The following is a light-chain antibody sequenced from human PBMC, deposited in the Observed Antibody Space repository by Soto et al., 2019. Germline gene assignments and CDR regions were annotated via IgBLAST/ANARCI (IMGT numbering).Light chain of an antibody. CDR1: SGDVGSYNL. CDR3: SSLTSSNTWV. V-gene: IGLV2-14*02. CDR2: EGS. Sequence: QSALTQPASVSGSPGQSITISCTGTSGDVGSYNLVSWYQHHPGKAPKLMIYEGSKRPSGVSNRFSGSKSGDTASLTISGLLAEDEADYYCSSLTSSNTWVFGGGTKLTVL. J-gene: IGLJ2*01.